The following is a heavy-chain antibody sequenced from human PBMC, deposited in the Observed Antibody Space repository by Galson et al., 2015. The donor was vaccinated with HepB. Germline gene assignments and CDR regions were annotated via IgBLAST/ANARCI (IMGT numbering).Heavy chain of an antibody. J-gene: IGHJ4*02. V-gene: IGHV3-48*03. D-gene: IGHD1-20*01. CDR3: ARRYNWNDGSWDY. Sequence: SLRLSCAASGFTFSSYEMNWVRQAPGKGLEWVSYIGSSVSSILYADSVKGRFTISRDNAKNSLFLQMNSLRAEDTAVYYCARRYNWNDGSWDYWGQGTLVTVSS. CDR1: GFTFSSYE. CDR2: IGSSVSSI.